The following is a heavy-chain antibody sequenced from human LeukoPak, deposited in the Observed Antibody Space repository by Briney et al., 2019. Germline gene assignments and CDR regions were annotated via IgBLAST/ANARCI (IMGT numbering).Heavy chain of an antibody. Sequence: SETLSLTCTVSGGSISSSSYYWGWIRQPSGKGLEWIGSIYYSGSTYYNPSLKSRVTISVDTSKNQFSLKLSSVTAADTAVYYCASREQWLGYNWFDPWGQGTLVTVSS. CDR3: ASREQWLGYNWFDP. CDR1: GGSISSSSYY. V-gene: IGHV4-39*01. D-gene: IGHD6-19*01. CDR2: IYYSGST. J-gene: IGHJ5*02.